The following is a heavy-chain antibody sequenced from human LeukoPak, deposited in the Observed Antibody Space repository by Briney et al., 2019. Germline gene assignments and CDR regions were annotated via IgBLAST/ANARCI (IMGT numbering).Heavy chain of an antibody. D-gene: IGHD6-13*01. CDR2: INHSGST. CDR1: GGSFSGYY. CDR3: ARGPNITVAADGDAFDI. V-gene: IGHV4-34*01. Sequence: SSETLSLTCAVYGGSFSGYYWSWIRQPPGKGLEWIGEINHSGSTNYNPSLKSRVTISVDTSKNQFSLKLSSVTAADTAVYYCARGPNITVAADGDAFDIWGQGTMVTVSS. J-gene: IGHJ3*02.